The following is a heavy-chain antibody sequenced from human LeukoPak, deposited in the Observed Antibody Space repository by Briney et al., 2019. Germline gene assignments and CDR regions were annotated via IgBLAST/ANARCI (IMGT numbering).Heavy chain of an antibody. D-gene: IGHD2-2*01. CDR3: ARDIVVVPAAANNWFDP. CDR1: GGSFSGYY. V-gene: IGHV4-34*01. J-gene: IGHJ5*02. CDR2: INHSGST. Sequence: KPSETLSLTCAVYGGSFSGYYWSWIRQPPGKGLEWIGEINHSGSTNYNPSLKSRVTISVDTSKNQFSLKLSSVTAADTAVYYCARDIVVVPAAANNWFDPWGQGTLVTVSS.